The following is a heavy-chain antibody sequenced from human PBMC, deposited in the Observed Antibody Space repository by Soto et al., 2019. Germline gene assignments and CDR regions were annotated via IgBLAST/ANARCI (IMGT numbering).Heavy chain of an antibody. CDR2: MNPNSGNT. D-gene: IGHD2-15*01. Sequence: QVQLVQSGAEVKKPGASVKVSCKASGYTFTSYDINWVRQATGQGLEWMGWMNPNSGNTGYAQKFQGRDTMTRNTSISTAYMELSSLRSEDTAVYYCARELGYCSGGSCSQIRYYYYMDVWGKGPTVTVSS. CDR1: GYTFTSYD. J-gene: IGHJ6*03. V-gene: IGHV1-8*01. CDR3: ARELGYCSGGSCSQIRYYYYMDV.